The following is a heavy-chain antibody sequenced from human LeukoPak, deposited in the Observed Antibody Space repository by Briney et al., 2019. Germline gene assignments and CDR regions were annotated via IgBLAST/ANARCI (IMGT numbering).Heavy chain of an antibody. CDR2: ISGSGGST. CDR3: AKTKYSSSPEFDY. Sequence: GGSLRLSCAASGFTFSSYAMSWVRPAPGKGLEWVSAISGSGGSTYYADSVKGRFTISRDNSKNTLYLLMNSLRAEDTAVYYCAKTKYSSSPEFDYWGQGTLVTVSS. CDR1: GFTFSSYA. V-gene: IGHV3-23*01. D-gene: IGHD6-6*01. J-gene: IGHJ4*02.